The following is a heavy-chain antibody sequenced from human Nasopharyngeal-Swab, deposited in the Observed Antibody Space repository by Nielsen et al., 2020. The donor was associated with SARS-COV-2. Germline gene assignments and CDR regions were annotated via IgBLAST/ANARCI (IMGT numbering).Heavy chain of an antibody. CDR3: AKGVGVVAATPFK. CDR2: IKQDGSEK. D-gene: IGHD2-15*01. Sequence: GESLKISCGASGFTLSSNWMSWVRQAPGKGLEWVANIKQDGSEKNYVDSVKGRFTISRDNAKNTLYLQMNSLRAEDTAVYYCAKGVGVVAATPFKWGQGTLVTVSS. CDR1: GFTLSSNW. V-gene: IGHV3-7*03. J-gene: IGHJ4*02.